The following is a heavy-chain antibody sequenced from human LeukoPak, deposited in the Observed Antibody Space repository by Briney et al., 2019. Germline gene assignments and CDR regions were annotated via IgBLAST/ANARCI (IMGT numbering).Heavy chain of an antibody. Sequence: SETLSLTCAVYGGSFSGYYWSWIRQPPGKGMEWIGEINHSGSTNYNPSLKSRVPISVDTSKNQFSLKLSSVTAAATAVYYCGIHYRSARDTWCDPWGQGTLVTVSS. CDR1: GGSFSGYY. V-gene: IGHV4-34*01. CDR3: GIHYRSARDTWCDP. J-gene: IGHJ5*02. D-gene: IGHD6-25*01. CDR2: INHSGST.